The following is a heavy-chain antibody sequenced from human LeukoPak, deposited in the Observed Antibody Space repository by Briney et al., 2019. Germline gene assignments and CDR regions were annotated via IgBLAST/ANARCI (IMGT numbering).Heavy chain of an antibody. J-gene: IGHJ4*02. V-gene: IGHV4-4*07. CDR1: GGSISSYY. CDR2: IYTSGST. Sequence: SETLSLTCTVSGGSISSYYWSWIRQPAGKELEWIGRIYTSGSTNYNPSLKSRVTMSVDTSKNQFSLKLSSVTAADTAVYYCARDAYSSSWQYYFDYWGQGTLVTVSS. D-gene: IGHD6-13*01. CDR3: ARDAYSSSWQYYFDY.